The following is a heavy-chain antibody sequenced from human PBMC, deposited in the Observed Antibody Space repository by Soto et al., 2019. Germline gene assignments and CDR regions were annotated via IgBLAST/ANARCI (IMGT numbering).Heavy chain of an antibody. D-gene: IGHD2-15*01. CDR3: ARVGYCSGGSCFDP. CDR2: ISAYNGNT. CDR1: GYTFRNYA. J-gene: IGHJ5*02. V-gene: IGHV1-18*01. Sequence: ASVKVSCKASGYTFRNYAIHWVRQAPGQGLEWMGWISAYNGNTNYAQKLQGRVTMTTDTSTSTAYMELRSLRSDDTAVYYCARVGYCSGGSCFDPWGQGTLVTVS.